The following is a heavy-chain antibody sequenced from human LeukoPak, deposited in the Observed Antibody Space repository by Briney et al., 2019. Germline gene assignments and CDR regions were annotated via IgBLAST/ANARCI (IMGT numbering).Heavy chain of an antibody. CDR1: GFTFNSFF. V-gene: IGHV3-7*01. CDR2: ISQDGSET. J-gene: IGHJ4*02. Sequence: GGSLRLSCAASGFTFNSFFLIGARLTRGRAREWLSCISQDGSETFYMDSVRGRFTISRDNTKNSLYLQMDSLRAEDTAVYFCVRDLGHSRHYFEYWGQGALVTVSS. CDR3: VRDLGHSRHYFEY. D-gene: IGHD7-27*01.